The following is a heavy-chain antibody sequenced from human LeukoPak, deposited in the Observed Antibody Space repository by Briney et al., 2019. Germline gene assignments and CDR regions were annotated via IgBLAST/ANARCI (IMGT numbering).Heavy chain of an antibody. J-gene: IGHJ4*02. V-gene: IGHV3-11*01. D-gene: IGHD5-18*01. CDR2: ISSSGSTI. CDR1: GFTFSDYY. CDR3: ARVRIQLWLRAYYFDY. Sequence: GGSLRLSCAASGFTFSDYYMSWIRQAPGKGLEWVSYISSSGSTIYYADSVRGRFTISRDNAKNSLYLQMNSLRAEDTAVYYCARVRIQLWLRAYYFDYWGQGTLVTVSS.